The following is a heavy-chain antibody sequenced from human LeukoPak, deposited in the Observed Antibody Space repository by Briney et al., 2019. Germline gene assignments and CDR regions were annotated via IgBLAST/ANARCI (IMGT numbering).Heavy chain of an antibody. Sequence: ASVKVSCKASGYTFTSYGIGWVRQAPGQGLEWMGWISAYNGNTNYAQKLQGRVTMTTDTSTSTAYMELRSLRSDDTAVYYCARVVVVVPALSYYYYMDVWGKGTTVTVSS. V-gene: IGHV1-18*01. CDR2: ISAYNGNT. CDR3: ARVVVVVPALSYYYYMDV. CDR1: GYTFTSYG. D-gene: IGHD2-2*01. J-gene: IGHJ6*03.